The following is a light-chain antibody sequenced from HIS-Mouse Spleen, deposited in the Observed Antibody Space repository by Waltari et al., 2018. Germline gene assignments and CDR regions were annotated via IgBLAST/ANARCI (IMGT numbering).Light chain of an antibody. CDR2: GKN. CDR3: NSRDSSGNHLV. CDR1: NLRSYY. J-gene: IGLJ3*02. Sequence: SSELTQDPAVSVALGQTVRITCQGGNLRSYYATWYQQKPGQAPVLVIYGKNNRPSGIPDRFSGSSSGNTASLTITGAQAEDEADYYCNSRDSSGNHLVFGGGTKLTVL. V-gene: IGLV3-19*01.